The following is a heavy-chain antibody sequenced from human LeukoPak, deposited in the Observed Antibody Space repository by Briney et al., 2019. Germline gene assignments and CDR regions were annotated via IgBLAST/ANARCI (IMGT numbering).Heavy chain of an antibody. J-gene: IGHJ5*02. V-gene: IGHV3-23*01. CDR1: GFTFSSYA. CDR2: MSGSGGST. Sequence: AGSLRLSCAASGFTFSSYAMRWVRQAPGKGLEWVSAMSGSGGSTYYADSVKGRFTISRDNPDNSLFLQMNSLRAVDTAVYYCARDRIASAGNWRWFDPWGQGTLVTVSS. D-gene: IGHD6-13*01. CDR3: ARDRIASAGNWRWFDP.